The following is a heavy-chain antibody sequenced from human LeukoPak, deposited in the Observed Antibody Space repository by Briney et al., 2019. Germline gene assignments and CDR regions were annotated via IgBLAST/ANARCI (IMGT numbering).Heavy chain of an antibody. CDR1: GFTFSSYE. J-gene: IGHJ4*02. Sequence: PGGSLRLSCAASGFTFSSYEMNWVRQAPGKGMEWVSYISSSGSTIYYADSVKGRFTISRDNAKNSLYLQMNSLRAEDTAVYYCAVATIKDYFDYWGQGTLVTVSS. CDR3: AVATIKDYFDY. D-gene: IGHD5-24*01. V-gene: IGHV3-48*03. CDR2: ISSSGSTI.